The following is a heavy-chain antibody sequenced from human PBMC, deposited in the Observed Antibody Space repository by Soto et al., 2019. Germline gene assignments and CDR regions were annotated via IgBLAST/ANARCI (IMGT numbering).Heavy chain of an antibody. V-gene: IGHV1-58*01. CDR3: AASYGSGSYYTLDFDY. J-gene: IGHJ4*02. D-gene: IGHD3-10*01. CDR2: IVVGSGNT. CDR1: GFTFTSSA. Sequence: ASVKVSCKASGFTFTSSAVQWVRHARGQRLEWIGWIVVGSGNTNYAQKFQERVTITRDMSTSTAYMELSSLRSEDTAVYYCAASYGSGSYYTLDFDYWGQGTLVTVSS.